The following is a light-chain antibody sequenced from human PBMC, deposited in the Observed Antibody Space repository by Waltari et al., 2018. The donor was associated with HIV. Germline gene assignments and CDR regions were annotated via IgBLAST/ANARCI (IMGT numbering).Light chain of an antibody. Sequence: DILLTQSPATISVSPGGRVTVSCRASQNVDDKLAWSQQKPGQSPRLLIYHSSVRAAGVPTRFGGAGSATNFTLTITSLQSEDFALYFCQQYHHWPPLTFGGGSRVELK. J-gene: IGKJ4*01. CDR3: QQYHHWPPLT. CDR2: HSS. CDR1: QNVDDK. V-gene: IGKV3D-15*01.